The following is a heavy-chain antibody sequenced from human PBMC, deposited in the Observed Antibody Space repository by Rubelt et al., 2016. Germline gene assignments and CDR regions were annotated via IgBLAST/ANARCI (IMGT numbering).Heavy chain of an antibody. CDR2: TSNSGYTN. CDR1: GFTFSNYA. D-gene: IGHD3-22*01. Sequence: EVQLVESGGGLVQPGGSLRLSCAASGFTFSNYAMSWVRQAPGKGLGWVSSTSNSGYTNFLADCVKGRFPIPRDNSKSARLLQRNSLRAGGTAVYYCAKQGGHSSSFHADHWGQGTLITVSS. CDR3: AKQGGHSSSFHADH. V-gene: IGHV3-23*04. J-gene: IGHJ5*02.